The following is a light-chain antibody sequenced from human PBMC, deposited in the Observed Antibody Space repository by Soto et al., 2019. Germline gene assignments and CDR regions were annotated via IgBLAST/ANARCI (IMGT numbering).Light chain of an antibody. CDR3: SSYTTTTRL. J-gene: IGLJ3*02. Sequence: QSALTQPASVSGSPGQSITISCTGTSSDIGSNNYVSWFQQRPGKAPTLIIYEVSNRPPGVSNHFSGSKSSNTASLTISGLLPEDEAEYYCSSYTTTTRLFGGGTKLTVL. CDR2: EVS. CDR1: SSDIGSNNY. V-gene: IGLV2-14*01.